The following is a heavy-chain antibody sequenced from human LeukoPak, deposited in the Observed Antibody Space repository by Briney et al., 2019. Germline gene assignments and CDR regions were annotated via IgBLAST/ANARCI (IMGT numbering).Heavy chain of an antibody. CDR2: INHSGST. Sequence: SETLSLTCAVYGGPFCGYYWSWIRQPPGKGLEWIGEINHSGSTNYNPSLKSRVTISVDTSKNQFSLKLSSVTAADTAVYYCARGRRTRPHDAFDIWGQGTMVTVSS. CDR3: ARGRRTRPHDAFDI. CDR1: GGPFCGYY. J-gene: IGHJ3*02. D-gene: IGHD1-14*01. V-gene: IGHV4-34*01.